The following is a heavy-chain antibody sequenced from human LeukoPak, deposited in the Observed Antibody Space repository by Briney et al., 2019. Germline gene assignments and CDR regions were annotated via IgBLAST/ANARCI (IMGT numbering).Heavy chain of an antibody. D-gene: IGHD2-2*01. CDR1: GYSFNTYW. V-gene: IGHV5-51*01. CDR2: IYPGDSDT. Sequence: GESLKISCKGSGYSFNTYWIAWVRQMPGKGLEWMGIIYPGDSDTRYSPSFQGQVTISADKSITTAYLQWSSLKASDTAIYYCARTMGTSTSSTLDYWGQGTLVTVSS. CDR3: ARTMGTSTSSTLDY. J-gene: IGHJ4*02.